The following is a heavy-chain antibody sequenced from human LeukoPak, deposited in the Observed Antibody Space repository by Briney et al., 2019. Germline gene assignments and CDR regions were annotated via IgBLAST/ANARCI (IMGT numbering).Heavy chain of an antibody. J-gene: IGHJ5*02. CDR1: GYTFTSYG. CDR3: ARDKGGPSRPFDP. V-gene: IGHV1-69*13. D-gene: IGHD2-15*01. CDR2: IIPIFGTA. Sequence: SVKVSCKASGYTFTSYGISWVRQAPGQGLEWMGGIIPIFGTANYAQKFQGRVTITADESTSTAYMELSSLRSEDTAVYYCARDKGGPSRPFDPWGQGTLVTVSS.